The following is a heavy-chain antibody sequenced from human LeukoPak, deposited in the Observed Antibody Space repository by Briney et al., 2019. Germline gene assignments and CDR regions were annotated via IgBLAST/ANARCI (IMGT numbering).Heavy chain of an antibody. Sequence: SETLSLTCTVSGGSISSSSYYWGWIRQPPGKGLEWIGSIYYSGSTYYNPSLKSRVTISVDTSKNQFSLKLSSVTAADTAVYYCATGYSSGLYRYYFGYWGQGTLVTVSS. V-gene: IGHV4-39*07. CDR3: ATGYSSGLYRYYFGY. CDR2: IYYSGST. D-gene: IGHD6-19*01. J-gene: IGHJ4*02. CDR1: GGSISSSSYY.